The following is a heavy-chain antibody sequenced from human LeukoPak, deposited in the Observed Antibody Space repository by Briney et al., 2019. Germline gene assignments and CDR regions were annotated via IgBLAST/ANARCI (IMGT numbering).Heavy chain of an antibody. CDR3: ARDRRKSKNWFDP. Sequence: ASVKLSCNASGYSFTSYGISWVRQAPGPGLGRMGLISAYNGNRNYAQKLQGRVTTTRDTSISTAYMELSRLRSDDTAVYYCARDRRKSKNWFDPWGQGTLVTVSS. V-gene: IGHV1-18*01. J-gene: IGHJ5*02. CDR1: GYSFTSYG. CDR2: ISAYNGNR.